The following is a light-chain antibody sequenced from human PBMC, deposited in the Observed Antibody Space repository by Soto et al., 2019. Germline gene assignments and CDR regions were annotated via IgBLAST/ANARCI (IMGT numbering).Light chain of an antibody. V-gene: IGLV1-47*01. CDR2: RNN. CDR1: SSNIGSNY. Sequence: QSVLTQPPSASETPGQRVTISCSGSSSNIGSNYVYWYQQFPGTAPKLLIHRNNQRPSGVPDRFSGSKSGTSASLAISGLRSEDEAEYFCAAWDDSLSGYVFGIGTKLTVL. CDR3: AAWDDSLSGYV. J-gene: IGLJ1*01.